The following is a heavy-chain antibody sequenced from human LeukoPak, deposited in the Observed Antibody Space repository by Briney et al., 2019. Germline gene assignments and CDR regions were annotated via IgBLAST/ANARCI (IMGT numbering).Heavy chain of an antibody. CDR1: GGSISSGGYY. CDR2: IYYSGST. D-gene: IGHD3-16*01. CDR3: ARVRGAYYDYVWGSYHRGGYYFDY. J-gene: IGHJ4*02. Sequence: PSETLSLTCTVSGGSISSGGYYWSWIRQHPGKGLEWIGYIYYSGSTYYNPSLKSRVTISVDTSKNQFSLKLSSVTAADTAVYYCARVRGAYYDYVWGSYHRGGYYFDYWGQGTLVTVSS. V-gene: IGHV4-31*03.